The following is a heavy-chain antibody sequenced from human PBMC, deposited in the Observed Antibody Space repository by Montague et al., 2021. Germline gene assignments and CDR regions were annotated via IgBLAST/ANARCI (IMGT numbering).Heavy chain of an antibody. CDR1: GFTFSSYS. CDR3: TYYTFPVTPRCFDY. CDR2: ITTDGSST. V-gene: IGHV3-74*01. D-gene: IGHD4-17*01. J-gene: IGHJ4*02. Sequence: SLRLSCAASGFTFSSYSMHWVRQAPGKGLVWVSRITTDGSSTTYADSVKGRFTTSRDNAKNTLYLQMYSLRAEDTAIYYCTYYTFPVTPRCFDYWGQGTLVTVS.